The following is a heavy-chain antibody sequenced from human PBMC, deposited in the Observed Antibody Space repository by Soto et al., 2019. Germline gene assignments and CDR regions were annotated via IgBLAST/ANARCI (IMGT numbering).Heavy chain of an antibody. D-gene: IGHD3-10*01. CDR2: ISAYNGNT. V-gene: IGHV1-18*01. CDR3: ARDLITMVRGVVYNWFYP. Sequence: ASVKVSCKASGYTFTSYGISWVRQAPGQGLEWMGWISAYNGNTNYAQKLQGRVTMTTDTSTNTAYMEMRSRSSDDTAVYYCARDLITMVRGVVYNWFYPWGQGTLVNVS. CDR1: GYTFTSYG. J-gene: IGHJ5*02.